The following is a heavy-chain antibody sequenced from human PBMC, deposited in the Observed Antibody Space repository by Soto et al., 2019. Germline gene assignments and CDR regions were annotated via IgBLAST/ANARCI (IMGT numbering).Heavy chain of an antibody. V-gene: IGHV1-3*01. J-gene: IGHJ6*02. CDR3: ARDIVVVVAASPDEDYGMDV. CDR2: INAGNGNT. D-gene: IGHD2-15*01. Sequence: ASVKVSCKASGYTFTSYAMHWVRQAPGQRLEWMGWINAGNGNTKYSQKFQGRVTITRDTSASTAYMELSSLRSEDTAVYYCARDIVVVVAASPDEDYGMDVWGQGTRVTVSS. CDR1: GYTFTSYA.